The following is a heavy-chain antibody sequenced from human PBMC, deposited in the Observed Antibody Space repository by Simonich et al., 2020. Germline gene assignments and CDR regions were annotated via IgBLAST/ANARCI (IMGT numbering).Heavy chain of an antibody. CDR1: GFTFSSYA. Sequence: GGGLVQPGGSLRLSCAASGFTFSSYAMSWVRQAPGKGLEWVSAISGSGGSTYYADSVKGRFTISRDNSKNTLYLKMNSLRAEDTAVYYCAKDLGERITMIVVVIDAFDIWGQGTMLTVSS. CDR2: ISGSGGST. CDR3: AKDLGERITMIVVVIDAFDI. D-gene: IGHD3-22*01. V-gene: IGHV3-23*01. J-gene: IGHJ3*02.